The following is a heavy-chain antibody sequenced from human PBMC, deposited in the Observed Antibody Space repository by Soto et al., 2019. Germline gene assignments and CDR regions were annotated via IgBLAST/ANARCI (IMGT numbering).Heavy chain of an antibody. CDR1: GFTFNNQD. J-gene: IGHJ2*01. D-gene: IGHD3-22*01. CDR3: ARDGGPTYYYDSSGYYSHFDL. V-gene: IGHV3-23*01. Sequence: GGSLRLSCAASGFTFNNQDMCWVRQAPGKGLEWVSGISAGGDRTYYADSVRGRFTISRDNSKNTLYLQTNSLRAEDTAVYYCARDGGPTYYYDSSGYYSHFDLWGRGTLVTVSS. CDR2: ISAGGDRT.